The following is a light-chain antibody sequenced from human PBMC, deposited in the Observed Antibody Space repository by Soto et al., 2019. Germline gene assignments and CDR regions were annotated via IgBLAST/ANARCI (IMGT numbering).Light chain of an antibody. CDR2: GES. Sequence: EIVMTQSPATLSVSPGERDTLSCRASQSVSTNLAWYQQKPGQAPSLLIYGESTRATCIPARFSGSGSGTEVTLNISSLQSEVFAVYYCQQYNNWPPGTFGQGTKLEIK. CDR1: QSVSTN. CDR3: QQYNNWPPGT. J-gene: IGKJ2*01. V-gene: IGKV3-15*01.